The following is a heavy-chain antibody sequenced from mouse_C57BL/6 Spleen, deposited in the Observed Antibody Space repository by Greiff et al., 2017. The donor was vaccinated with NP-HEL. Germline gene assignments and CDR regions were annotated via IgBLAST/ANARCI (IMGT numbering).Heavy chain of an antibody. CDR2: INYDGSST. J-gene: IGHJ4*01. Sequence: EVQLVESEGGLVQPGSSMKLSCTASGFTFSDYYMAWVRQVPEKGLEWVANINYDGSSTYYLDSLKSRFIISRDNAKNILYLQMSSLKSEDTATYYCARDALYRGYAMDYWGQGTSVTVSS. D-gene: IGHD2-1*01. CDR1: GFTFSDYY. CDR3: ARDALYRGYAMDY. V-gene: IGHV5-16*01.